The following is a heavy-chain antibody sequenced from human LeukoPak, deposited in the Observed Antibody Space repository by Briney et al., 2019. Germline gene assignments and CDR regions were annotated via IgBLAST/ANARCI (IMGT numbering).Heavy chain of an antibody. CDR1: GESLNSYY. Sequence: PSETLSLTCAVYGESLNSYYWSWVRQPPGEGLEWIGEIYESGTTEYNPSLKSRVTISVDTSKNQFSLKLSSVTAADTAVYYCARRTFRYLGDGYNDYWGQGTLVTVSS. J-gene: IGHJ4*02. V-gene: IGHV4-34*01. CDR3: ARRTFRYLGDGYNDY. CDR2: IYESGTT. D-gene: IGHD5-24*01.